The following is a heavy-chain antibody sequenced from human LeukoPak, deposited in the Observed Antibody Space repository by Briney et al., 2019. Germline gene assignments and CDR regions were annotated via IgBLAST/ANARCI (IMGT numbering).Heavy chain of an antibody. CDR2: IKQDGSEK. Sequence: PGGSLRLSCAASGFTFTTYWMRRVRQAPGKGLEWVANIKQDGSEKYYVDSVKGRFTISRDNAKNSLYLQMNSLRAEDAAVYYCAREGYSGYDLPDYWGQGTLVTVSS. D-gene: IGHD5-12*01. CDR1: GFTFTTYW. J-gene: IGHJ4*02. V-gene: IGHV3-7*01. CDR3: AREGYSGYDLPDY.